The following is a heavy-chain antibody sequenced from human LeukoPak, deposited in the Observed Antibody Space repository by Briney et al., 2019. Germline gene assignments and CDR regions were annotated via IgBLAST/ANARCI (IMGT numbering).Heavy chain of an antibody. Sequence: PGGSLRLSCAASGFTFSSNWMTWVRQAPGKGLEWVANIKQDESEKYYVDSVKGRFTIFRDNAKSSLYLQMISLRAEDTAVYYCATFDYLADYFHYWGHGTLVIVSS. V-gene: IGHV3-7*01. CDR3: ATFDYLADYFHY. CDR1: GFTFSSNW. CDR2: IKQDESEK. D-gene: IGHD3-9*01. J-gene: IGHJ1*01.